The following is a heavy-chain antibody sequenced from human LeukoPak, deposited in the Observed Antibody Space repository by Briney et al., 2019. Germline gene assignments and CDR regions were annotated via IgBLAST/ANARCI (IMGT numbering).Heavy chain of an antibody. J-gene: IGHJ4*02. V-gene: IGHV4-39*01. CDR2: IYYSGST. CDR1: GGSISSSSYY. D-gene: IGHD2-8*01. Sequence: SETLSLTCTVSGGSISSSSYYWGWIRQPPGKGLEWIGSIYYSGSTYYNSSLKSRVTISVDTSKNQFSVKLSSVTAADTAVYYCVKGVGDYWGQGTLVTVSS. CDR3: VKGVGDY.